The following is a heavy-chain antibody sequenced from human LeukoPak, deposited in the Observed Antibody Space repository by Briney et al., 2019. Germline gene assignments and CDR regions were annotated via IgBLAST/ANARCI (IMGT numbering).Heavy chain of an antibody. CDR1: GFTFSSHW. J-gene: IGHJ4*02. V-gene: IGHV3-7*03. CDR3: ARFRGYSCGLDY. D-gene: IGHD5-18*01. Sequence: GGSLRLSCAASGFTFSSHWMSWVRQAPGKGLEWVANIKLDGGEKYYVDSVKGRFTISRDNAKNSLYLQMNSLRTEDTAVYYCARFRGYSCGLDYWGQGTLVTVSS. CDR2: IKLDGGEK.